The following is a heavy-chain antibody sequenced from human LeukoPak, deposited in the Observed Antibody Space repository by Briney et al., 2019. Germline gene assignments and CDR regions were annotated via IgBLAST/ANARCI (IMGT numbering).Heavy chain of an antibody. J-gene: IGHJ6*03. CDR3: ARGIDYYGSGSYNYYYYMDV. D-gene: IGHD3-10*01. Sequence: ASVKVSCKASGYTFTSYGISWVRQAPGQGLEWMGWISAYNGNTNYAQKLQGRVTMTTDTSTSTAYMELSRLRSDDTAVYYCARGIDYYGSGSYNYYYYMDVWGKGTTVTISS. CDR1: GYTFTSYG. CDR2: ISAYNGNT. V-gene: IGHV1-18*01.